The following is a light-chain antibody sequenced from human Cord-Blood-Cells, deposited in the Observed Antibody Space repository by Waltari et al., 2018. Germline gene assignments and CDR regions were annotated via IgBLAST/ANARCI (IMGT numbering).Light chain of an antibody. CDR3: QVWDSSSDHWV. Sequence: SYVLTQPPSVSVAPGKTARITCGGNNMGSKSVHWYQQKPGQAHVLVIYYDSDRPSGIPERFSGSNSGNTATLTISRVEAGDEADYYCQVWDSSSDHWVFGGGTKLTVL. J-gene: IGLJ3*02. CDR1: NMGSKS. CDR2: YDS. V-gene: IGLV3-21*04.